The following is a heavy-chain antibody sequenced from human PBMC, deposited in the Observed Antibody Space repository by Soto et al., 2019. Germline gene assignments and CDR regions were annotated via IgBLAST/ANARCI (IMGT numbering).Heavy chain of an antibody. CDR1: GFTFSSYA. J-gene: IGHJ1*01. CDR3: AISREQQLATLYFQH. CDR2: ISGSGGST. V-gene: IGHV3-23*01. D-gene: IGHD6-13*01. Sequence: EVQLLESGGGLVQPGGSLRLSCAASGFTFSSYAMSWVRQAPGKGLEWVSAISGSGGSTYYADSVKGRFTISRDNSKNTLYLQMNRLRAEDTAVYYCAISREQQLATLYFQHWGQGTLVTVSS.